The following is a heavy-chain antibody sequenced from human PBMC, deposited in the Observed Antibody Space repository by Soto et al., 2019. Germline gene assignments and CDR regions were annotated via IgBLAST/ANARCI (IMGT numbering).Heavy chain of an antibody. D-gene: IGHD5-18*01. Sequence: PGGSLRLSCAASGFSFFSHGMHWVRQAPGKGLEWVAAISYDGRNKYHADSVKGRFTISRDNSKYTLSLQMDSLRAEDTAVYYCAKGELYSYGSPIDYWGQGTLVTVSS. CDR3: AKGELYSYGSPIDY. CDR2: ISYDGRNK. CDR1: GFSFFSHG. V-gene: IGHV3-30*18. J-gene: IGHJ4*02.